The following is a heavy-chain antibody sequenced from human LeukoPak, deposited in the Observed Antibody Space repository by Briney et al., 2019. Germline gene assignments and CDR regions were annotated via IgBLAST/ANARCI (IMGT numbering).Heavy chain of an antibody. D-gene: IGHD3-10*01. V-gene: IGHV3-9*01. J-gene: IGHJ4*02. CDR3: AKDNVARGVV. CDR2: ISWNSGSI. Sequence: GGSLRLSCAASGFTFDDYAMHWVRQAPGKGLEWVSGISWNSGSIGYADSVKGRFTISRDNAKNSLYLQMNSLRAEDTALYYCAKDNVARGVVWGQGTLVTVSS. CDR1: GFTFDDYA.